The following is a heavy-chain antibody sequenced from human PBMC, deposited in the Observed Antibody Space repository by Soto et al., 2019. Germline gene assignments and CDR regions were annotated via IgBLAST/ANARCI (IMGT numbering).Heavy chain of an antibody. J-gene: IGHJ4*02. D-gene: IGHD3-22*01. CDR3: AKANHYYDSSGYSRVYNFDS. V-gene: IGHV3-30*18. CDR2: ISYDGSNK. CDR1: GFTFSSYG. Sequence: QVQLVESGGGVVQPGRSLRLSCAASGFTFSSYGMHWVRQAPGKGLEWVAVISYDGSNKYYADSVKGRFTISRDNSKNTLYLQMNSLRAEDTAVYYCAKANHYYDSSGYSRVYNFDSWGQGTLVTVSS.